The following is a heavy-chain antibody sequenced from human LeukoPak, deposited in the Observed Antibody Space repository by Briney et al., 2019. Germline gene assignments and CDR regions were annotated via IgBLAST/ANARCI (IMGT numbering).Heavy chain of an antibody. CDR3: AKGVWAPGFDS. CDR1: GASFSYDY. V-gene: IGHV4-34*01. D-gene: IGHD7-27*01. CDR2: INHSGSI. Sequence: PSETLSLTCAVYGASFSYDYLSWIRQAPGKGLEWIGEINHSGSITYNPSLKSRVTISAEKSKSQFSLRLTSVTAADTAVYYCAKGVWAPGFDSWGQGTLVTVSS. J-gene: IGHJ5*01.